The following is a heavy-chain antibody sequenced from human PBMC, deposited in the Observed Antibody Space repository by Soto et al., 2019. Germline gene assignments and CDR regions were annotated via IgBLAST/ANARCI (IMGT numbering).Heavy chain of an antibody. CDR2: LYYRGNT. CDR3: ARDVTTRTSTYYYAMDV. Sequence: LSLTCTVSGGSINSGGYYWNWIRQHPGKGLEWLGYLYYRGNTYYNPSLKSRITISGDTSKNQFSLKLSSVTAADTAVYYCARDVTTRTSTYYYAMDVWGQGTTVTVSS. J-gene: IGHJ6*02. D-gene: IGHD4-4*01. CDR1: GGSINSGGYY. V-gene: IGHV4-31*03.